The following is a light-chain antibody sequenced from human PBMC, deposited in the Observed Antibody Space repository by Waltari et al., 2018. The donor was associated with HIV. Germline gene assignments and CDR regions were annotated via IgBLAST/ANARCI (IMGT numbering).Light chain of an antibody. V-gene: IGKV4-1*01. CDR3: QQYYSTPRT. CDR1: QSILYRSRNKKY. Sequence: DIVMTQSPDSLAVSLGARATINCKSSQSILYRSRNKKYLAWYQQKPGQPPKLLIYWAATRESGVPDRFSGSGSGTDFTLTISSLQAEDVAVYYCQQYYSTPRTFGGGTKVEIK. J-gene: IGKJ4*01. CDR2: WAA.